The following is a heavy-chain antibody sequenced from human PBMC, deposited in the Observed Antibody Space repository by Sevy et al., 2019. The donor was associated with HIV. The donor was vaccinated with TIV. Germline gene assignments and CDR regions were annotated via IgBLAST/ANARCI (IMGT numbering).Heavy chain of an antibody. CDR3: ARDHEKDGDLGDYYYFAMDV. J-gene: IGHJ6*02. V-gene: IGHV3-11*01. CDR2: ISGSGDTI. Sequence: GGSLRLSCAASGFTFSDYYMSWLRQAPGKGLEWLSYISGSGDTIYYADSVKGRFTISRDNAKNSLYLQMNSLRAEDKAVYYCARDHEKDGDLGDYYYFAMDVWGQGTTVTVSS. CDR1: GFTFSDYY. D-gene: IGHD4-17*01.